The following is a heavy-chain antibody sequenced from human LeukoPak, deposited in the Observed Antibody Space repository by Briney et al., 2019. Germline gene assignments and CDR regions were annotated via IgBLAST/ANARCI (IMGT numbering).Heavy chain of an antibody. J-gene: IGHJ3*02. Sequence: GESLKISCKGSGSSFTSYWIGWVRQMPGKGLEWMGIVYPGDSDTRYSPSFEGQVTFSSDKAISTAYLQWSSLKASDTAIYYCARPTLIGGGDWHDAFDIWGQGTMVTVSS. CDR1: GSSFTSYW. CDR3: ARPTLIGGGDWHDAFDI. D-gene: IGHD2-21*02. V-gene: IGHV5-51*01. CDR2: VYPGDSDT.